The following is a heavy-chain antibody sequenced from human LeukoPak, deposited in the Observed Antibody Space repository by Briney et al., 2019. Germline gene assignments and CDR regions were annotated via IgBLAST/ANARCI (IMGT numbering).Heavy chain of an antibody. V-gene: IGHV3-23*01. CDR3: AKVLEVGATTFSAFDI. CDR1: GFTFSSYA. CDR2: ISGSGGST. J-gene: IGHJ3*02. Sequence: GGSLRLSCAASGFTFSSYAMSWVRQAPGKGLEWVSAISGSGGSTYYADSVKGRFTISRDNSKNTLYLQMNSLRAEDTAVYYCAKVLEVGATTFSAFDIWGQGTMVTVSS. D-gene: IGHD1-26*01.